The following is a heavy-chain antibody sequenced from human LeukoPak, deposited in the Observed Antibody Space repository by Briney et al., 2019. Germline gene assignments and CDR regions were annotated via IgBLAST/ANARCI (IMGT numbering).Heavy chain of an antibody. CDR1: GFNFYVYT. J-gene: IGHJ6*01. CDR2: SSWVSGST. CDR3: AKDGLGSGYYIDYYYGMDV. Sequence: GGFLSLSCATSGFNFYVYTVHRVRRTPGEGLEWVSLSSWVSGSTCYADSVKGRFSISRDNSKYSLYLQMNSLRTEDTALYYCAKDGLGSGYYIDYYYGMDVWGQGTTVTVSS. V-gene: IGHV3-43*01. D-gene: IGHD3-3*01.